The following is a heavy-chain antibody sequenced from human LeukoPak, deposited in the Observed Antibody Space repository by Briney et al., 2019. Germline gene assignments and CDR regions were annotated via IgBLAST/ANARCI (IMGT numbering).Heavy chain of an antibody. CDR2: VDPEDGET. V-gene: IGHV1-69-2*01. CDR1: GYTFTDYY. CDR3: ATARTLPVFDY. J-gene: IGHJ4*02. Sequence: GATVKLSCKASGYTFTDYYMHWVQQAPGKGLEWMGRVDPEDGETIYAEKFQGRVTITADTSTDTAYMELSSLRSEDTAVYYCATARTLPVFDYWGQGTLVTVSS. D-gene: IGHD1-14*01.